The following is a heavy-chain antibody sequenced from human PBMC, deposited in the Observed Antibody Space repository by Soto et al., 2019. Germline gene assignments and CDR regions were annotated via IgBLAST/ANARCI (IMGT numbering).Heavy chain of an antibody. V-gene: IGHV2-5*02. J-gene: IGHJ4*02. CDR3: AHKGGGDRILDY. Sequence: QITLKESGPTLVKPTQTLTLTCTFSGFSLSASGVGVGWIRQPPGKALEWLAIIYWDDAKHYSPSLKSSLPITKHTSKNQVVPTMTNMDPVDTATYYCAHKGGGDRILDYWGQGTLVTVSS. D-gene: IGHD3-16*01. CDR2: IYWDDAK. CDR1: GFSLSASGVG.